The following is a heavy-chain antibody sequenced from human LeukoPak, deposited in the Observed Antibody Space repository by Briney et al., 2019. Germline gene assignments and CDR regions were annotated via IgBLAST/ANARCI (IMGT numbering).Heavy chain of an antibody. CDR2: DGST. V-gene: IGHV4-31*03. D-gene: IGHD3-10*01. Sequence: SETLSLTCTVSGASISSAGYHWRWIRQHPGKGLEWIGNDGSTSYNPSLKSRLTISVDTSKNQFSLKLSSVTAADTAIYYCAIYFVDGAGRGTWGQGTLVTVSS. J-gene: IGHJ4*02. CDR1: GASISSAGYH. CDR3: AIYFVDGAGRGT.